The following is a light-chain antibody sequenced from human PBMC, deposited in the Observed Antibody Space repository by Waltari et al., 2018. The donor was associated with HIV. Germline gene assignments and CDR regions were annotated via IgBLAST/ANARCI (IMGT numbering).Light chain of an antibody. CDR2: GNI. CDR3: QSYDSSLSGVV. J-gene: IGLJ2*01. V-gene: IGLV1-40*01. Sequence: QSVLTQPPSVSGAPGQRVTISCTGSNSNIGAGYDVHWYHQLPGTAPKLLIFGNINRPSGFPDRFSGSKSGTSASLAITGLQAEDEADYYCQSYDSSLSGVVFGGGTKLTVL. CDR1: NSNIGAGYD.